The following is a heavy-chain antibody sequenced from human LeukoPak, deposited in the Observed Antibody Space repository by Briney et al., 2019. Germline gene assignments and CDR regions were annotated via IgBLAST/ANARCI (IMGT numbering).Heavy chain of an antibody. CDR1: GFTFDDYA. D-gene: IGHD6-6*01. J-gene: IGHJ4*02. V-gene: IGHV3-9*01. CDR3: AKAVGYSSSSDYFDY. CDR2: ISWNSGSI. Sequence: GRSLRLSCAASGFTFDDYAMHWVRQAPGKGLEWVSGISWNSGSIGYADSVKGRFTISRDNAKNSLYLQMNSLGAEDTALYYCAKAVGYSSSSDYFDYWGQGTLVTVSS.